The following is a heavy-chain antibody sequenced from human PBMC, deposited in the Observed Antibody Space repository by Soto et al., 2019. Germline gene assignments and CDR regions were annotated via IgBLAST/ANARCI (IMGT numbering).Heavy chain of an antibody. Sequence: GASVKVSCKASGGSFGSSAISWVRQAPAQGLEWMGEIIPVFDKANYAQNFQGRLTITADEPTGTVFMQLSSLRSEDTAVYFCARLRRDWGDAFDLWGLGTLVTVS. J-gene: IGHJ3*01. CDR3: ARLRRDWGDAFDL. CDR1: GGSFGSSA. D-gene: IGHD3-16*01. V-gene: IGHV1-69*13. CDR2: IIPVFDKA.